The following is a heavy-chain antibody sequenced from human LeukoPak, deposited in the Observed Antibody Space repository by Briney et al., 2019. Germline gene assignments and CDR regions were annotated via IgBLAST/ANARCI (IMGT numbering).Heavy chain of an antibody. D-gene: IGHD2/OR15-2a*01. Sequence: GGSLRLSCAASGFTVSSNYMSWVRQAPGKGLEWVAFIHYDGSDKYYADSVKGRFTISRDNSKNTLNLQMNSLRAEDTAVYYCAKLLSALPDDAFDIWGQGTMVTVSS. CDR1: GFTVSSNY. J-gene: IGHJ3*02. V-gene: IGHV3-30*02. CDR3: AKLLSALPDDAFDI. CDR2: IHYDGSDK.